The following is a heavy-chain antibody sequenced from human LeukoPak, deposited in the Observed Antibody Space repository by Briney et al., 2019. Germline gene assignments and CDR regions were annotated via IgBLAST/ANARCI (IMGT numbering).Heavy chain of an antibody. J-gene: IGHJ2*01. CDR3: ARDVAPITSYWYFDL. Sequence: GGSLRLSCAASGFTFSSYWMSWVRQAPGKGLEWVANIKQDGSEKYYVDSVKGRFTISRDNAKNSLYLQMNSLRAEDTAVYYCARDVAPITSYWYFDLWGRGTLVTVSS. V-gene: IGHV3-7*01. D-gene: IGHD3-10*01. CDR2: IKQDGSEK. CDR1: GFTFSSYW.